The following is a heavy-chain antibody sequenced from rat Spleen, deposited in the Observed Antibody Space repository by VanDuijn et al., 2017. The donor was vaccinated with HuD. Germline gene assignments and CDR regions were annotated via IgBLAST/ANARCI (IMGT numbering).Heavy chain of an antibody. Sequence: EVQLVESDGGLVQPGRSLKLSCAASGFTFSDYYMAWVRQAPTKGLEWVATISYDGSSTYYRDSVKGRFTISRDNAKNTLFLQMDSLRSEDAATYYCTRGWDRFDYWGQGVLVTVSS. D-gene: IGHD5-1*01. V-gene: IGHV5-7*01. J-gene: IGHJ2*01. CDR2: ISYDGSST. CDR3: TRGWDRFDY. CDR1: GFTFSDYY.